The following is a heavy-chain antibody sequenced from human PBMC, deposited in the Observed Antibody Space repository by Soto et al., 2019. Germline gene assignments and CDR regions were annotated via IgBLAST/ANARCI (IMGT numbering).Heavy chain of an antibody. CDR2: ISSSSSTT. D-gene: IGHD6-13*01. J-gene: IGHJ4*02. V-gene: IGHV3-48*02. CDR3: ARDKYDSSWPYCLAS. CDR1: GFTFSSYG. Sequence: VQLVESGGGLAQPGGSLRLSCAASGFTFSSYGMNWFRQAPGKGLEWVSFISSSSSTTHYADSVKGRFTISRDNAKNSLYLQVNSLRDEDTAVYFCARDKYDSSWPYCLASWGQGTLVTVSS.